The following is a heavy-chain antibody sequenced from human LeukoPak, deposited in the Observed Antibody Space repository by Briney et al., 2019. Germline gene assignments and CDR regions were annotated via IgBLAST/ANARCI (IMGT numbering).Heavy chain of an antibody. J-gene: IGHJ4*02. CDR2: IRSQAYGGTT. D-gene: IGHD2-2*01. CDR1: GFTFGDYS. V-gene: IGHV3-49*04. Sequence: PGRSLRLSCTASGFTFGDYSMSWVRQAPGKGLEWVGFIRSQAYGGTTEYAASVKGRFTISRDDSNSIAYLQMNSLKTEDTAVYYCTRDPDCSSTSCHGYFDYWGQGTLVTVSS. CDR3: TRDPDCSSTSCHGYFDY.